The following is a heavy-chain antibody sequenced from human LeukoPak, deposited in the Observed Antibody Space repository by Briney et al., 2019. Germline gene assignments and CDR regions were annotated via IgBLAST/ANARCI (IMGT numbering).Heavy chain of an antibody. D-gene: IGHD2-2*02. J-gene: IGHJ4*02. Sequence: PGGSLRLSCAASGFAVISTYMSWVRQAPGKGLEWVSVLYTGGGTYYADSVKGRFTISRDNLKNTLYLQMNSLRAEDTAVYYCARHRSNTPSYWGQGTLVTVSS. CDR2: LYTGGGT. CDR3: ARHRSNTPSY. V-gene: IGHV3-53*01. CDR1: GFAVISTY.